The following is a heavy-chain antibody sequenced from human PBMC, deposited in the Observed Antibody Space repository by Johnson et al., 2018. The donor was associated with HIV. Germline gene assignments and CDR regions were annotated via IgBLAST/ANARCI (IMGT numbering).Heavy chain of an antibody. Sequence: QVQLVESGGGVVPPGRSLRLSCAASGFIFKDYGIHWVRQTPGKGLEWVAFISDDGSSRLYGDSVKDRFTISRDNYKNTRYLQMNSMRAEDTAVYYCAKGGDLRGDRDYAFDIWGQGTMVTVSS. CDR2: ISDDGSSR. D-gene: IGHD2-21*02. V-gene: IGHV3-30*18. CDR3: AKGGDLRGDRDYAFDI. J-gene: IGHJ3*02. CDR1: GFIFKDYG.